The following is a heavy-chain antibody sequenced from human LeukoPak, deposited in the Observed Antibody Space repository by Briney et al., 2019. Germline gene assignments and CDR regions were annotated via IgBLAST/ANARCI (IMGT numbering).Heavy chain of an antibody. D-gene: IGHD4-23*01. CDR1: GGSISSSSYY. CDR2: IYYSGST. J-gene: IGHJ5*02. Sequence: PSETLSLTCTVSGGSISSSSYYWGWIRQPPGKGLEWIGSIYYSGSTYYNPSLKSRVTISVDTSKNQFSLKLSSVTAADTAVYYCAREFAQMTTVVTRFDPWGQGTLVAVSS. V-gene: IGHV4-39*02. CDR3: AREFAQMTTVVTRFDP.